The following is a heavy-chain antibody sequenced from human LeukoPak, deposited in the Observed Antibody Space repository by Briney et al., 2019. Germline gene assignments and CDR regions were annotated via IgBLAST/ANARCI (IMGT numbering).Heavy chain of an antibody. CDR1: GFTFSSYA. Sequence: GGSLRLSCEVTGFTFSSYAMSWVRQAPGKGLEWASAISGSGDITYYTDSVKGRFTISRDNSKNTLYLQMNSLRAEDTALYYCARSIKVHSSGYGYWGQGTLVTVSS. V-gene: IGHV3-23*01. CDR2: ISGSGDIT. D-gene: IGHD3-22*01. J-gene: IGHJ4*02. CDR3: ARSIKVHSSGYGY.